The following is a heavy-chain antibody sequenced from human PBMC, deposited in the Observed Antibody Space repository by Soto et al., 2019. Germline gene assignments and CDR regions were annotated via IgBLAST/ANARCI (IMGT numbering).Heavy chain of an antibody. D-gene: IGHD1-26*01. J-gene: IGHJ3*02. CDR2: IRSKAYGGTT. CDR3: TRGGESIYSGSYMGTDAFDI. Sequence: GGSLRLSCTASGFTFGDYAMSWFRQAPGKGLEWVTFIRSKAYGGTTEYAASVKGRFTISRDDSKSIAYLQMNSLKTEDTAVYYCTRGGESIYSGSYMGTDAFDIWGQGTMVTVSS. CDR1: GFTFGDYA. V-gene: IGHV3-49*03.